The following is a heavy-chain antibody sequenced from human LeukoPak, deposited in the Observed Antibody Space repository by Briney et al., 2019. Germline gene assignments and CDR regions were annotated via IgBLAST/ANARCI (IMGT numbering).Heavy chain of an antibody. J-gene: IGHJ6*02. D-gene: IGHD3-10*01. CDR1: GFTFTSYA. CDR3: ATDRGEWNTPMVRGYYYYGMDV. CDR2: ISYDGRNE. V-gene: IGHV3-30*04. Sequence: AGGSLRLSCAASGFTFTSYAMHWVRQAPGKGLEWVAVISYDGRNESYADSVEGRFTISRDNSKNTLYLQMNSLRSEDTAVYYCATDRGEWNTPMVRGYYYYGMDVWGQGTTVTASS.